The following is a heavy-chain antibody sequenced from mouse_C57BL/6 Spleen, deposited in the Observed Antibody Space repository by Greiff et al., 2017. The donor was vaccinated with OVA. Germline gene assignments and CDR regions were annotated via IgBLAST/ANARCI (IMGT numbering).Heavy chain of an antibody. CDR3: ARRDDYDAMDY. V-gene: IGHV1-82*01. CDR1: GYAFSSSW. CDR2: IYPGDGDT. J-gene: IGHJ4*01. Sequence: VKVVESGPELVKPGASVKISCKASGYAFSSSWMNWVKQRPGKGLEWIGRIYPGDGDTNYNGKFKGKATLTADKSSSTAYMQLSSLTSEDSAVYFCARRDDYDAMDYWGQGTSVTVSS.